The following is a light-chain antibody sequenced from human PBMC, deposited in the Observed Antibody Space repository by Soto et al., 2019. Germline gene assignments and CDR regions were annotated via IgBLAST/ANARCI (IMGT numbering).Light chain of an antibody. V-gene: IGKV1-5*01. Sequence: DIQMTQSPSTLSASVGDRVTITCRASQSISSWLAWYQQKPGKAPKLLIYDASSLESGVPSRFSGSGSDTEFTLPINHLQPDDFASYHCQQYNRYSLTFGGGTKVEIK. CDR1: QSISSW. CDR2: DAS. CDR3: QQYNRYSLT. J-gene: IGKJ4*01.